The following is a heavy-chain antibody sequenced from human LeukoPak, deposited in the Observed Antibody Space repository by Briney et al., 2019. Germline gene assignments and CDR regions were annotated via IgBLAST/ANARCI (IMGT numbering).Heavy chain of an antibody. CDR3: AKDGDDYDNSGYSSWFDP. CDR2: ISSSGGST. V-gene: IGHV3-23*01. Sequence: PGGSLRLSCAASGFTFSTYAMGWVRQAPGTGLEWVSAISSSGGSTYYADSVKGRFTISRDDSKSTLSLQMNSLGAEDTALYYCAKDGDDYDNSGYSSWFDPWGQGTLVTVSS. CDR1: GFTFSTYA. D-gene: IGHD3-22*01. J-gene: IGHJ5*02.